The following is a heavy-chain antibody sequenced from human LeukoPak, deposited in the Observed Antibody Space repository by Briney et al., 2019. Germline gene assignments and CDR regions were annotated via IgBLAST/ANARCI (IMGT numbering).Heavy chain of an antibody. V-gene: IGHV4-30-2*01. CDR1: GGSISSGGYY. J-gene: IGHJ3*02. CDR3: ARPRRAGSDGAFDI. CDR2: IYHSGST. D-gene: IGHD1-26*01. Sequence: SQTLSLTCTVSGGSISSGGYYWSWIRQPPGKGLEWIGYIYHSGSTYYNPSLKSRVTISVDRTKNQFSLKLSSVTAADTAVYYWARPRRAGSDGAFDIWGQGTMVTASS.